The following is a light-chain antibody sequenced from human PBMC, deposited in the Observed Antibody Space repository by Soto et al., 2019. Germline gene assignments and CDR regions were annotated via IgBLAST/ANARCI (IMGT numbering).Light chain of an antibody. CDR2: GAS. CDR1: QSVSSSY. J-gene: IGKJ2*01. CDR3: QQYGSSPMYT. Sequence: EIVLTQSPGTLSLSPGERATLSCRASQSVSSSYLAWYQQKPGQAPRLLIYGASSRATVIPDRFSGSGSGTDFTLTISILEPEDFAVYYCQQYGSSPMYTFGQGTKLEIK. V-gene: IGKV3-20*01.